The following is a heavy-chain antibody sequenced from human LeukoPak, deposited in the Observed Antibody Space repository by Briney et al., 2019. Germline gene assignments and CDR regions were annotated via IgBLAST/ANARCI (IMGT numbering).Heavy chain of an antibody. CDR3: AKGAYSGSYYVYFYYYYMDV. V-gene: IGHV3-23*01. D-gene: IGHD1-26*01. J-gene: IGHJ6*03. Sequence: GGSLRLSCAASGFTFSSYAMSWVRQAPGKGLEWVSAISGSGGSTYYADSVKGRFTISRDNSKNTLYLQMNSLRAEDTAVYYCAKGAYSGSYYVYFYYYYMDVWGKGTTVTVSS. CDR1: GFTFSSYA. CDR2: ISGSGGST.